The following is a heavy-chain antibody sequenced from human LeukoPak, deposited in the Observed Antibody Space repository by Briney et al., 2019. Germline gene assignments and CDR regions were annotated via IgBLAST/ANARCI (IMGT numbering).Heavy chain of an antibody. CDR1: GGTFSSYA. J-gene: IGHJ6*02. V-gene: IGHV1-69*04. CDR2: IIPILGIA. Sequence: EASVKVSCKASGGTFSSYAISWVRQAPGQGLEWMGRIIPILGIANYAQKFQGRVTITADKSTSTAYMELSSLRSEDTAVYYCATWPKYSYYYYGMDVWGQGTTVTVSS. CDR3: ATWPKYSYYYYGMDV. D-gene: IGHD5-18*01.